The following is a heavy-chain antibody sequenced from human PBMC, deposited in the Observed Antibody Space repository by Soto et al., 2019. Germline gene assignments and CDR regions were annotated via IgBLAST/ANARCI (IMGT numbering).Heavy chain of an antibody. J-gene: IGHJ3*02. Sequence: AAVKVSCQASGYTFTSYGISWVRKAPGQGLEWMGWISAYNGNTNYAQKLQGRVTMTTDTSTSTAYMELRSLRSDDTAVYYCVAYYDILTGYSNPKSEAFDIWGQGTMVTVS. CDR2: ISAYNGNT. CDR1: GYTFTSYG. V-gene: IGHV1-18*01. D-gene: IGHD3-9*01. CDR3: VAYYDILTGYSNPKSEAFDI.